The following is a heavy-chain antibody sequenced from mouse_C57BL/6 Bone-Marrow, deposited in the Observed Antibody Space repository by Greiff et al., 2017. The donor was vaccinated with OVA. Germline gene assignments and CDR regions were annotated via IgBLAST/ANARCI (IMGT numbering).Heavy chain of an antibody. D-gene: IGHD2-12*01. CDR1: GFPFSSYA. V-gene: IGHV5-4*03. J-gene: IGHJ2*01. CDR3: ARGKFLYDGDYYFDY. Sequence: DVKLVESGGGLVKPGGSLKLSCAASGFPFSSYAMSWVRQTPEKRLEWVATISDGGSYTYYPDNVKGRFTISRENAKNNLYLQMSHLKSEDTAMYYCARGKFLYDGDYYFDYWGQGTTLTVSS. CDR2: ISDGGSYT.